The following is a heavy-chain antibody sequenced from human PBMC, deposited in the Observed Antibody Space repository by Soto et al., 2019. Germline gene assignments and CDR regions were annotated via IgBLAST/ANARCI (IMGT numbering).Heavy chain of an antibody. V-gene: IGHV4-4*07. CDR2: VYSSGTT. D-gene: IGHD3-22*01. CDR3: GRDSGSYAYWERY. J-gene: IGHJ4*02. CDR1: GGSINSYW. Sequence: SETLSLTCSVSGGSINSYWWSWIRQPAGKGLEWIGRVYSSGTTDYNPSLNSRATLSVETSKNQFSLKLSSVTAADTAVYYCGRDSGSYAYWERYWRQGVQVAVSS.